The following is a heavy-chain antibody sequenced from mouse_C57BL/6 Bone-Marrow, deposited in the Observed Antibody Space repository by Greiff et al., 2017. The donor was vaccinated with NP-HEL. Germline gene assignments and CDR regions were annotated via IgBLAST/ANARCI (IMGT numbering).Heavy chain of an antibody. J-gene: IGHJ4*01. Sequence: QVQLQQPGAELVMPGASVKLSCKASGYTFTSYWMHWVKQRPGHGLEWIGEIDPSDSYTNYNQKFKGKSTLTVDKSSSTAYMQLCSLTSEDAAVYYCARNYYSNYCYAMDYWGQGTSVTVSS. V-gene: IGHV1-69*01. CDR3: ARNYYSNYCYAMDY. D-gene: IGHD2-5*01. CDR1: GYTFTSYW. CDR2: IDPSDSYT.